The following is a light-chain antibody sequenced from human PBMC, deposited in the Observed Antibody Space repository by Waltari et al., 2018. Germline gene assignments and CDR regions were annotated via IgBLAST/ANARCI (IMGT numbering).Light chain of an antibody. V-gene: IGLV2-14*01. CDR3: SSYTTSSAPGV. CDR2: QVS. J-gene: IGLJ1*01. Sequence: QSALTQPASVSGSPGQSITISCSGTDSDVGAYDFVPWYQPHPGKAPHLLIYQVSNRPSGISNRFSASKSGNTASLTISGLQAEDEADYYCSSYTTSSAPGVFGTGTRVTVL. CDR1: DSDVGAYDF.